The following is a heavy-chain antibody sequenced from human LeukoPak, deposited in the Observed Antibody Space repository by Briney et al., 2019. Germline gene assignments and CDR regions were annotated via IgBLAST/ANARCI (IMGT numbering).Heavy chain of an antibody. J-gene: IGHJ4*02. CDR2: IYYSGST. V-gene: IGHV4-59*08. D-gene: IGHD1-26*01. CDR3: ARHQDVGAIAFDY. Sequence: SETLSLTCTVSGGSISSYYWSWIRQPPGKGLEWIGYIYYSGSTTYNPSLKSRVTISVDTSKKQLSLKLSSVTAADTAVYYCARHQDVGAIAFDYWGQGTLVTVSS. CDR1: GGSISSYY.